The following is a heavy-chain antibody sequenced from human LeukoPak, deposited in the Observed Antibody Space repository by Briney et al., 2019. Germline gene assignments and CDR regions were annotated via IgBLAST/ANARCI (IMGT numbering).Heavy chain of an antibody. Sequence: TPSETLSLTCAVSGGSISSGGYSWSWIRQPPGKGLEWIGYFYHSGGTYYNPSLKSRVTISVDRSKNQFSLKVSSVTAADTAVYYCARIEYGDYGAYYFDYWGQGTLVTVSS. D-gene: IGHD4-17*01. J-gene: IGHJ4*02. CDR3: ARIEYGDYGAYYFDY. CDR2: FYHSGGT. CDR1: GGSISSGGYS. V-gene: IGHV4-30-2*01.